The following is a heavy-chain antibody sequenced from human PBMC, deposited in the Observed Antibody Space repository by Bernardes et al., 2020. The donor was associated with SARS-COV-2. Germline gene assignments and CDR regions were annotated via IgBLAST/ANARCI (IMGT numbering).Heavy chain of an antibody. J-gene: IGHJ6*02. CDR3: ARGYGSGSSMGV. Sequence: ASVKVSCKASGYTFTGYYMHWVRQAPGQGLEWMGWINPNSGGTNYALKFQGRVTMTRDTSISTAYMELSRLRSDDTAVYYCARGYGSGSSMGVWGQGTTVTVSS. CDR1: GYTFTGYY. CDR2: INPNSGGT. V-gene: IGHV1-2*02. D-gene: IGHD3-10*01.